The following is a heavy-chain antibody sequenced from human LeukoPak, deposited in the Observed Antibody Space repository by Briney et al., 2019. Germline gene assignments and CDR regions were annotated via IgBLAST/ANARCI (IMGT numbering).Heavy chain of an antibody. J-gene: IGHJ4*02. D-gene: IGHD3-16*01. V-gene: IGHV4-34*01. CDR1: GGSFSGYY. CDR3: ARGRPVGDY. CDR2: INHSGST. Sequence: SETLSLTCAVYGGSFSGYYWSWIRQPPGKGLEWIGEINHSGSTNYNPSLKSRVTISVDTSKNPFSLKLSSVTAADTAVYYCARGRPVGDYWGQGTLVTVSS.